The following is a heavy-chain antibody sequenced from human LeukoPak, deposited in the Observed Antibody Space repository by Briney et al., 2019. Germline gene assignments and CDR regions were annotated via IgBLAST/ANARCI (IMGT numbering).Heavy chain of an antibody. CDR3: ARDPSPITIFGVVIMADGVYFDY. D-gene: IGHD3-3*01. V-gene: IGHV1-2*02. CDR1: VYTLTGYC. CDR2: INTKSGAT. J-gene: IGHJ4*02. Sequence: ASVKVSCKASVYTLTGYCMHWVRQPPGPGLEWLGWINTKSGATNYAQSFQGRVTMTRDTSMSTAYMELRSLRSDDTAMYYCARDPSPITIFGVVIMADGVYFDYWGQGTLVTVSS.